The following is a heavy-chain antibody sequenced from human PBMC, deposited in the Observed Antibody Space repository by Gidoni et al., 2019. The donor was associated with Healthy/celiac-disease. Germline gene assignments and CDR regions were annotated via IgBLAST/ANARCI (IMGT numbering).Heavy chain of an antibody. CDR3: ARGRGRGAYCSGGSCYNNWFDP. V-gene: IGHV4-34*01. J-gene: IGHJ5*02. D-gene: IGHD2-15*01. Sequence: QVQLQQWGAGLLKPSETLSLTCAVHGGSFSGYYWSWIRQPPGKGLEWIGESNHMGSTNYNPALKSRVNISVDTSKNQFSLKLSSVTAADTAVYYCARGRGRGAYCSGGSCYNNWFDPWGQGTLVTVSS. CDR2: SNHMGST. CDR1: GGSFSGYY.